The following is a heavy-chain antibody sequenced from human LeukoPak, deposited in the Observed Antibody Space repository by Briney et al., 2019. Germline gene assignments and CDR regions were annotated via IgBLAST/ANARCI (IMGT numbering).Heavy chain of an antibody. CDR2: IKSKTDGGTT. CDR3: ATVGYAVVGFDY. V-gene: IGHV3-15*01. CDR1: GFTLSDAW. Sequence: GGSLRLSCAASGFTLSDAWMSWVRQAPGKGLEWVGRIKSKTDGGTTDYVAPVKGRFTISRDDSKNLLYLQMNSLRSEDTAVYYCATVGYAVVGFDYWGQGTLVTVSS. J-gene: IGHJ4*02. D-gene: IGHD2-15*01.